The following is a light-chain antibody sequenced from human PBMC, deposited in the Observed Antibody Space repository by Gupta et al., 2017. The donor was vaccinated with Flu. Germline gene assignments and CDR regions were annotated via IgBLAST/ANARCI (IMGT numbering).Light chain of an antibody. V-gene: IGLV4-69*01. J-gene: IGLJ1*01. CDR1: SGPTSYA. CDR2: VNSDGSH. Sequence: QLVLTQAPSASASLGASVKLTCTLSSGPTSYAIAWHQQQPEKGPRFLMKVNSDGSHTKGDGIPDRFSGSSSGAERYLTISSLQSEDEADYYCQTWATGFQGVFGTGTKVTVL. CDR3: QTWATGFQGV.